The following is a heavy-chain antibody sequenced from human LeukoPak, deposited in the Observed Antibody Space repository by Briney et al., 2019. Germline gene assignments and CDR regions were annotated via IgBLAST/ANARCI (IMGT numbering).Heavy chain of an antibody. CDR1: GFTFSSYA. D-gene: IGHD6-13*01. J-gene: IGHJ4*02. Sequence: GGSLRLSCAASGFTFSSYAMSWVRQAPGKGLEWVSAISGSGGSTYYADSVKGRFTISRDNSRNTPYLQMNSPRAEDTAVYYCAILPGYSSGWYEVSYWGQGTLVTVSS. CDR3: AILPGYSSGWYEVSY. CDR2: ISGSGGST. V-gene: IGHV3-23*01.